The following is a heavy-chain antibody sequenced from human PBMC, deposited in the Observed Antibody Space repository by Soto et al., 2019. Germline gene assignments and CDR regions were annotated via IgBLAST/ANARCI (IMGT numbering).Heavy chain of an antibody. D-gene: IGHD1-26*01. J-gene: IGHJ4*02. CDR1: GFTFSSYG. CDR3: AKDFRDSGSYYFDY. V-gene: IGHV3-30*18. CDR2: ISYDGSNK. Sequence: PGGSLRLSCAASGFTFSSYGMHWVRKAPGKGLEWVAVISYDGSNKYYADSVKGRFTISRDNSKNTLYLQMNSLRAEDTAVYYCAKDFRDSGSYYFDYWGQGTLVTVSS.